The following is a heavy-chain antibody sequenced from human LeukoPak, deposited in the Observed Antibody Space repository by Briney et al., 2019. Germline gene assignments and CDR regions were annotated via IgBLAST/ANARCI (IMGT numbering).Heavy chain of an antibody. J-gene: IGHJ5*02. CDR2: IIPIFGTA. CDR3: ARDPGIAARGGENWFDP. Sequence: SVKVSCKASGGTFSSYAISWVRQAPGQGLEWMGGIIPIFGTANYAQKFQGRVTITTDESTSTAYMELSSLRSEDTAVYYCARDPGIAARGGENWFDPWGQGTLVTVSS. V-gene: IGHV1-69*05. CDR1: GGTFSSYA. D-gene: IGHD6-6*01.